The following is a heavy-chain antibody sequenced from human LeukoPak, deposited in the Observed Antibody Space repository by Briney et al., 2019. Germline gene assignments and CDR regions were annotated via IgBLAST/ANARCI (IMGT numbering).Heavy chain of an antibody. Sequence: PGGSLRLSCGGSGFTFSHYSMNWVRQAPGKGLEWVASFGSDLSFTSYADSVKGRFTISRDNAESSLHLHMHSLRAEDTAMYYCARDRLGDGYIREFDSWGQGTLVTVSS. CDR2: FGSDLSFT. CDR1: GFTFSHYS. D-gene: IGHD5-24*01. J-gene: IGHJ4*02. CDR3: ARDRLGDGYIREFDS. V-gene: IGHV3-21*06.